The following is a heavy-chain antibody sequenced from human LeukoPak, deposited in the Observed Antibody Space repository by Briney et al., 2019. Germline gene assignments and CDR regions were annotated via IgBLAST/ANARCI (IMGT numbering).Heavy chain of an antibody. J-gene: IGHJ4*02. Sequence: GGSLRLSCAASAFTFSSYGMHWVRQAPGKGLEWVAFIRYDGSYKYYADSVKGRFTISRDNSKNTLYLQMNSLRAEDTAVYYCATGAVTIFGVVIYWGQGTLVTVSS. CDR3: ATGAVTIFGVVIY. D-gene: IGHD3-3*01. V-gene: IGHV3-30*02. CDR2: IRYDGSYK. CDR1: AFTFSSYG.